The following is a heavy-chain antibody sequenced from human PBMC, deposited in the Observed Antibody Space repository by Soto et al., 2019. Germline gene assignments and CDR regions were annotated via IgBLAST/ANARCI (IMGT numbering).Heavy chain of an antibody. Sequence: QGQLVQSGAEVKKPGASVKVSCKASGYTFTSYAMHWVRQAPGQRLEWMGWINAGNGNTKYSQKFQRRVTITRDTSARTAYMELSSLRSEDTAVYYCAISSGWYYVSYWGQGTLVTVSS. CDR3: AISSGWYYVSY. CDR1: GYTFTSYA. D-gene: IGHD6-19*01. J-gene: IGHJ4*02. CDR2: INAGNGNT. V-gene: IGHV1-3*01.